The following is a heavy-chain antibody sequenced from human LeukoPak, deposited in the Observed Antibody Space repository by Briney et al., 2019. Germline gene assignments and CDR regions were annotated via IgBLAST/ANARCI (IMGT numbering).Heavy chain of an antibody. CDR3: ARDRTVTAGIDY. V-gene: IGHV3-7*01. J-gene: IGHJ4*02. D-gene: IGHD2-21*02. Sequence: GGSLRLSCAASGFTFSHYWMSWVRQAPGKGLEWVANIKQDGSEIYYLDSVKGRFTISRDNAKTSLYLQMNRLRAEDTAVYYRARDRTVTAGIDYWGQGTLDTVSS. CDR2: IKQDGSEI. CDR1: GFTFSHYW.